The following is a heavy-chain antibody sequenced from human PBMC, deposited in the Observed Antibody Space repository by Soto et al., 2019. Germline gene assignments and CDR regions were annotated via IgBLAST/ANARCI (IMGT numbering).Heavy chain of an antibody. D-gene: IGHD6-19*01. Sequence: QVQLVQSGAEVKKPGTSVKVSCKASGGTFTSNAISWVRQAPGQGLEWMGGIIPIFATANYAQKFQGRVTLTADESTSTAYMELRGLRSEDTAVYYCAQTLGLAVTGPGRFDLWGRGTLVTVSS. CDR1: GGTFTSNA. CDR3: AQTLGLAVTGPGRFDL. J-gene: IGHJ2*01. V-gene: IGHV1-69*12. CDR2: IIPIFATA.